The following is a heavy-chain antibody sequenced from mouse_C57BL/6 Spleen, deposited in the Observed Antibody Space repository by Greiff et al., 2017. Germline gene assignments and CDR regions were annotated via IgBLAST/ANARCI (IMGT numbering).Heavy chain of an antibody. CDR3: ARHEGLPGAMDY. J-gene: IGHJ4*01. D-gene: IGHD2-4*01. V-gene: IGHV1-62-2*01. CDR2: FYPGSGSI. CDR1: GFTFTEYS. Sequence: VQLQQSGAELVKPGASVKLSCTASGFTFTEYSIHWVKQRSGQGLEWIGRFYPGSGSIKYNEKFKDKATLTADTSSSTVYMELSRLTSEDSAVYFCARHEGLPGAMDYWGQGTSVTVSS.